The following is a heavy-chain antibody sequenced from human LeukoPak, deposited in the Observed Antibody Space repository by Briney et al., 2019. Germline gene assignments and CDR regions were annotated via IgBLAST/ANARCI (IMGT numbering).Heavy chain of an antibody. V-gene: IGHV4-61*01. CDR2: IYYTGNT. CDR1: GGSISSGSYY. D-gene: IGHD3-3*01. CDR3: ARYRPSESRSGEVTSLDY. Sequence: PSETLSLTCTVSGGSISSGSYYWSWIRQPPGKGLELIGHIYYTGNTVYNPSLKSRATILLDTSENQFSLKLRSVTTADTAVYYCARYRPSESRSGEVTSLDYWGQGTLVTVSS. J-gene: IGHJ4*02.